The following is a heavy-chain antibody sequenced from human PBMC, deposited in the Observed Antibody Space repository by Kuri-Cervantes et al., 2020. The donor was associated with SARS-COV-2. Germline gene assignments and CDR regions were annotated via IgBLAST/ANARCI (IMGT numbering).Heavy chain of an antibody. J-gene: IGHJ5*02. D-gene: IGHD2-2*02. CDR1: GYSISSGYY. Sequence: SQTLSLTCAVSGYSISSGYYWGWIRQPPGKGLEWIGSVYHGGGTYYNPSLKSRVAISVDTSKNHFSLKLTSVAAADTAVYYCARGELGYCSSTSCYTGWFDPWGQGTLVTVSS. V-gene: IGHV4-38-2*01. CDR2: VYHGGGT. CDR3: ARGELGYCSSTSCYTGWFDP.